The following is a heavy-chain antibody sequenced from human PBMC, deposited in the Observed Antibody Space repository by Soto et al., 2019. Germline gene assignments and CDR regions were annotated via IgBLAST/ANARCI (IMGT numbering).Heavy chain of an antibody. CDR3: GRAGYCSGGTCFHGNCDY. CDR2: INPNGGST. CDR1: GYTFTTYY. Sequence: QVQLVQSGAEVKRPGASVKVSCKASGYTFTTYYMHWVRQAPGQGLEWLGIINPNGGSTTYAQKFKGRVTMSRDTSTSTVYLELSSLRSEDTAVYYCGRAGYCSGGTCFHGNCDYWGQGTLVTVSA. D-gene: IGHD2-15*01. J-gene: IGHJ4*02. V-gene: IGHV1-46*01.